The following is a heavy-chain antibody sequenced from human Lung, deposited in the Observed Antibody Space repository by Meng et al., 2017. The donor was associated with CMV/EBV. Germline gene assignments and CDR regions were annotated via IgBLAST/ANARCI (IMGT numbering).Heavy chain of an antibody. J-gene: IGHJ4*02. CDR1: GFNLRDYE. CDR3: ARDMDYTSAADEY. V-gene: IGHV3-48*03. Sequence: GSLRLSCVVSGFNLRDYEVNWVRQAPGKGLEWVAYMTTSGNSIHYAASVRGRFTISRDNAQNSFFLHMDSLRVEDTAVYYCARDMDYTSAADEYWGQGTLVTVSS. D-gene: IGHD2-2*02. CDR2: MTTSGNSI.